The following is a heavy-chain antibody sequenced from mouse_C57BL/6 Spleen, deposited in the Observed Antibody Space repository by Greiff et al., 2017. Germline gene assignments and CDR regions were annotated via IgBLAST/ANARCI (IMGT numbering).Heavy chain of an antibody. CDR1: GYSITSGYY. J-gene: IGHJ1*03. CDR2: ISYDGSN. D-gene: IGHD1-1*01. CDR3: ARATTVVATPWYFDV. Sequence: EVKLVESGPGLVKPSQSLSLTCSVTGYSITSGYYWNWIRQFPGNKLEWMGYISYDGSNNYNPSLKNRISITRDTSKNQFFLKLNSVTTEDTATYYCARATTVVATPWYFDVWGTGTTVTVSP. V-gene: IGHV3-6*01.